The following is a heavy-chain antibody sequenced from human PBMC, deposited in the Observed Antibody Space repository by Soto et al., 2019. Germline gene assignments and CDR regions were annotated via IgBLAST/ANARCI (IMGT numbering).Heavy chain of an antibody. V-gene: IGHV4-59*01. CDR2: ISDSGST. J-gene: IGHJ4*02. Sequence: QVQLQESGPGLVKPSETLSLTCNVSGGSISNYYWNWIRQPPGKRLEWIGYISDSGSTKYNPSLLSRVPIAAYMPKNQVALRVKSVAAADTAIFYCARARLGGLTTWDYFRYWAQGTLVTVSS. CDR1: GGSISNYY. D-gene: IGHD3-16*01. CDR3: ARARLGGLTTWDYFRY.